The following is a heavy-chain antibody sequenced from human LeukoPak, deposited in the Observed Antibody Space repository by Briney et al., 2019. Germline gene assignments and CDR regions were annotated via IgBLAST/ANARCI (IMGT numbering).Heavy chain of an antibody. CDR2: IYYSGST. V-gene: IGHV4-59*12. CDR3: ARFPCSGDSCYSGIRAFDI. CDR1: GGSISSYY. Sequence: SETLSLTCTVSGGSISSYYWSWIRQPPGKGLEWIGYIYYSGSTNYNPSLKSRVTISVDTSKNQFSLKLSSVTAADTALYYCARFPCSGDSCYSGIRAFDIWGQGTMVTVSS. J-gene: IGHJ3*02. D-gene: IGHD2-15*01.